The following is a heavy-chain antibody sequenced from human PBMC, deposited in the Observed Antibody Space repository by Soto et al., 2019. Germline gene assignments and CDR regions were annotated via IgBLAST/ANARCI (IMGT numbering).Heavy chain of an antibody. Sequence: EVQLVESGGGLVQPGGSLKLSCAASGFTFSGSAMHWVRQASGKGLEWVGRIRSKANSYATAYAASVKGRFTISRDDSKNTAYLQMHRLKTEDTAVYYCTRHSDTRALVGATKYSVWFDPWGQGTLVTVSS. CDR2: IRSKANSYAT. CDR1: GFTFSGSA. CDR3: TRHSDTRALVGATKYSVWFDP. J-gene: IGHJ5*02. V-gene: IGHV3-73*02. D-gene: IGHD1-26*01.